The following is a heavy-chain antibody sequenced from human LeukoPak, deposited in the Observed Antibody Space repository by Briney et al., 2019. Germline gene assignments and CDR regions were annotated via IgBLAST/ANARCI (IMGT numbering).Heavy chain of an antibody. CDR1: GFTFSSYS. Sequence: AGGSLRLSCAASGFTFSSYSMNWVRQAPGKGLEWVSYISSSSSTIYYADSVKGRFTISRDNAKNSLYLQMNSLRAEDTAVYYCARESKQWLVRNYFDYWGQGTLVTVSS. D-gene: IGHD6-19*01. CDR3: ARESKQWLVRNYFDY. V-gene: IGHV3-48*01. J-gene: IGHJ4*02. CDR2: ISSSSSTI.